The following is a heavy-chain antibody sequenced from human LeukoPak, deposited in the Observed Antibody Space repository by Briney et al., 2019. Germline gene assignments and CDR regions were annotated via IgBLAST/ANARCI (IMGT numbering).Heavy chain of an antibody. D-gene: IGHD3-16*02. V-gene: IGHV1-18*01. CDR1: GYTFTSYG. CDR3: ARDGPRANDYVWGSYRYSWFDP. J-gene: IGHJ5*02. Sequence: ASVKVSCEASGYTFTSYGISWVRQAPGQGLEWMGWISAYNGNTNYAQKLQGRVTMTTDTSTSTAYMELRSLRSDDTAVYYCARDGPRANDYVWGSYRYSWFDPWGQGTLVTVSS. CDR2: ISAYNGNT.